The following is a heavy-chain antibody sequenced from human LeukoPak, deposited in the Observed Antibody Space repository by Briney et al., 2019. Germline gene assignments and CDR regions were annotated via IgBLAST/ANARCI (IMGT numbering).Heavy chain of an antibody. V-gene: IGHV1-46*01. J-gene: IGHJ4*02. D-gene: IGHD4-23*01. CDR1: GYAFTNYY. CDR3: ARDLIRWSGLDY. Sequence: ASVKVSCKASGYAFTNYYMHWVGQAPGQGLEWMGIINPSGGSTTYAQKFQGRVTMTRDITTSTVYMELSSLISEDTAGYYCARDLIRWSGLDYWGQGTLVTVSS. CDR2: INPSGGST.